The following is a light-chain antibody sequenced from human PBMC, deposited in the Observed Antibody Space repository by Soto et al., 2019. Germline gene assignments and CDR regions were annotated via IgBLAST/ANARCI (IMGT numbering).Light chain of an antibody. V-gene: IGKV3-20*01. CDR3: HHCGGSQP. CDR2: GAS. J-gene: IGKJ1*01. Sequence: EIVLTQSPGTLSLSPGERATLSCRASQSISSSSLVWYQQKPGQAPRLLIYGASSRATGIPDRFSGSGSGTDFTLTISSLEPDDFAVYFCHHCGGSQPFGQGTKVETK. CDR1: QSISSSS.